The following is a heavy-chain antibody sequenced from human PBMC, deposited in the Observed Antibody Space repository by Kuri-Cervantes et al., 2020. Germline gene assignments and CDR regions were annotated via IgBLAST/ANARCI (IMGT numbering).Heavy chain of an antibody. CDR1: GGSISSSSYY. D-gene: IGHD6-13*01. V-gene: IGHV4-61*05. J-gene: IGHJ3*02. Sequence: SETLSLTCTVSGGSISSSSYYWGWIRQPPGKGLEWIGHIFYSGSTNYNPSLKSRVTISVDTSKNQFSLRLSSVTAADTAVYYCATSSRNAFDIWGQGTMVTVSS. CDR2: IFYSGST. CDR3: ATSSRNAFDI.